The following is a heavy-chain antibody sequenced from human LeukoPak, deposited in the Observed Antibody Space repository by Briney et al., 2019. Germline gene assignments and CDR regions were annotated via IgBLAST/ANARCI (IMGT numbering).Heavy chain of an antibody. Sequence: GGSLRLSCAASGVTFSSYWMHWVRQAPRKGLVWVSRINSDGSSTSYADSVKGRFTISRDKAKNTLYLQMNSLRAEDTAVYYCARVRRGGDYYDSRGYYMSDAFDVWGQGTMVSVS. CDR2: INSDGSST. D-gene: IGHD3-22*01. J-gene: IGHJ3*01. CDR3: ARVRRGGDYYDSRGYYMSDAFDV. CDR1: GVTFSSYW. V-gene: IGHV3-74*01.